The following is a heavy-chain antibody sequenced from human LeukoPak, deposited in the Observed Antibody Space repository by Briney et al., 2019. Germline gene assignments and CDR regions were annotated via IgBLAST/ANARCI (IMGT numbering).Heavy chain of an antibody. D-gene: IGHD1-26*01. CDR3: ARTQSGSYYMGYFDF. V-gene: IGHV4-59*01. Sequence: SETLSLTCTVSSGSISTDCWSWIRQPPGKGLELIGFFAYTGSTNYNPSFKSRVTISLDTSKNQFSLKLSSVTAADTTVYYCARTQSGSYYMGYFDFWGQGTLVTVSS. CDR2: FAYTGST. J-gene: IGHJ4*02. CDR1: SGSISTDC.